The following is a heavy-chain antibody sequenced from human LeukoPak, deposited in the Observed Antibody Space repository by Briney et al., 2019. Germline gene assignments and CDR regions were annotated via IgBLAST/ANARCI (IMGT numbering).Heavy chain of an antibody. J-gene: IGHJ4*02. V-gene: IGHV1-46*02. CDR3: ARERPGSGYYYFDY. D-gene: IGHD3-22*01. CDR1: GGTLNSHT. Sequence: GASVKVSCKASGGTLNSHTFSWVRQAPGQGLEWMGIINPSGGSTSYAQKFQGRVTMTRDTSTSTVYMELSSLRSEDTAVYYCARERPGSGYYYFDYWGQGTLVTVSS. CDR2: INPSGGST.